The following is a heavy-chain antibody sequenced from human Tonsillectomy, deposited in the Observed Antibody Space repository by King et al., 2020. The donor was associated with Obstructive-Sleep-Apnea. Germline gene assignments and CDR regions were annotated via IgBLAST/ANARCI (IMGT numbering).Heavy chain of an antibody. CDR3: VKDIGLAAAGPDY. CDR1: GFTFGDYT. V-gene: IGHV3-43*01. CDR2: CSWDGSST. Sequence: EVQLVESGGVVVQPGGSLRLSCAASGFTFGDYTMHWVLQVPGKGLEWGSLCSWDGSSTYYADSVKGRFTISRDNSKTSLYLQMNSLRTEDTALYYCVKDIGLAAAGPDYWGQGTLVTVSS. J-gene: IGHJ4*02. D-gene: IGHD6-13*01.